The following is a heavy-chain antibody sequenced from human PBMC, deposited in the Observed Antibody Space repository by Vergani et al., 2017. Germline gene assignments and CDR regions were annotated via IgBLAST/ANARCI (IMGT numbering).Heavy chain of an antibody. CDR1: GYSISSGYY. D-gene: IGHD6-19*01. CDR3: ARGEQWLAFDY. V-gene: IGHV4-38-2*01. Sequence: QVQLQESGPGLVKPSETLSLTCAVSGYSISSGYYWGWIRQPPGKGLEWIGSIYHSGSTYYNPSLKSRVTISVDTSKNQFSLKLSSVTAADTAVYYCARGEQWLAFDYWGQGTLVTVSS. J-gene: IGHJ4*02. CDR2: IYHSGST.